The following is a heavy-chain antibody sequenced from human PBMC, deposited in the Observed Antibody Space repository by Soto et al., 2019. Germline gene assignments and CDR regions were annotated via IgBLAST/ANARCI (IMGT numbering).Heavy chain of an antibody. J-gene: IGHJ6*02. CDR2: ISYDGSNK. CDR3: ARDSADGYGSGSYYRFNYYYGMDV. D-gene: IGHD3-10*01. Sequence: QVQLVESGGGVVQPGRSLRLSCAASGFTFSSYAMHWVRQAPGKGLEWVAVISYDGSNKYYADSVKGRFTISRDNSKNTLYLQMNSLRAEDTAVYYCARDSADGYGSGSYYRFNYYYGMDVWGQGTTVTVSS. CDR1: GFTFSSYA. V-gene: IGHV3-30-3*01.